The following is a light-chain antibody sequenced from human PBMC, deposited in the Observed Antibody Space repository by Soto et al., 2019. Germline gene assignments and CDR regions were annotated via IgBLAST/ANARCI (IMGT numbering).Light chain of an antibody. Sequence: QAVVTQEPSLTVSPGGTVTLTCASSTGAVTNDYYPNWFQQKPGQPPRPLIYVTTNKHPWTPARFSGSLLGGKAALTLSRVQPEDEAVYYCLLYYDGAWVFGGGTKVTVL. CDR2: VTT. V-gene: IGLV7-43*01. CDR1: TGAVTNDYY. CDR3: LLYYDGAWV. J-gene: IGLJ3*02.